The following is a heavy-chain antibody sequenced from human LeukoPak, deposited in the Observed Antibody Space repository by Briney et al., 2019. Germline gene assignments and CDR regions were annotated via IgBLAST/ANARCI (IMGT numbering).Heavy chain of an antibody. CDR1: GYTFTGYY. CDR3: ARVRLGELSEDAFDI. J-gene: IGHJ3*02. D-gene: IGHD3-16*02. Sequence: ASVKVSCKASGYTFTGYYMHWVRQAPGQGLEWMGWINPNSGGTNYVQKFQGRVTMTRDTSISTAYMELSRLRSDDTAVYYCARVRLGELSEDAFDIWGQGTMVTVSS. CDR2: INPNSGGT. V-gene: IGHV1-2*02.